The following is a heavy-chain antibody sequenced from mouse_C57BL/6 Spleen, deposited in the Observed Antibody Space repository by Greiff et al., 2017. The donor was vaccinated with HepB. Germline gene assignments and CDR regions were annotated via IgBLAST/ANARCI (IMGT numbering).Heavy chain of an antibody. Sequence: QVQLQQSGPGLVQPSQSLSITCTVSGFSLTSYGVHWVRQSPGKGLEWLGVIWRGGSTDYNAAFMSRLSITKDNSKSQVFFKMNSLQADDTAIYYCAKNRDLGYAGYFDVWGTGTTVTVSS. J-gene: IGHJ1*03. CDR3: AKNRDLGYAGYFDV. CDR2: IWRGGST. D-gene: IGHD2-2*01. V-gene: IGHV2-5*01. CDR1: GFSLTSYG.